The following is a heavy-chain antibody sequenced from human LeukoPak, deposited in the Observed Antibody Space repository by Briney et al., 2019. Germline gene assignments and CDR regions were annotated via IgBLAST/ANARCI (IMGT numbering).Heavy chain of an antibody. CDR2: IYTSGST. Sequence: SETLSLTCTVPGGSISSYYWSWIRQPAGKGLEWIGRIYTSGSTNYNPSLKSRVTMSVDTSKNQFSLKLSSVTAADTAVYYCARDGGQTSPWGNNWFDPWGQGTLVTVSS. J-gene: IGHJ5*02. CDR1: GGSISSYY. D-gene: IGHD3-16*01. V-gene: IGHV4-4*07. CDR3: ARDGGQTSPWGNNWFDP.